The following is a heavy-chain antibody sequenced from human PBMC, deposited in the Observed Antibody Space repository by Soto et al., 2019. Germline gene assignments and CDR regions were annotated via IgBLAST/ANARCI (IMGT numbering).Heavy chain of an antibody. CDR2: INPNSGGT. CDR1: GYTFTGYY. V-gene: IGHV1-2*04. CDR3: ARAHCGGDCYSGVDY. J-gene: IGHJ4*02. D-gene: IGHD2-21*02. Sequence: QVQLVQSGAEVKKPGASVKVSCKASGYTFTGYYMHWVRQAPGQGLEWMGWINPNSGGTNYAQKFQGWVTMTRDTSISTAYMELSRLRSDDTGVYYCARAHCGGDCYSGVDYWGQGTLVTVSS.